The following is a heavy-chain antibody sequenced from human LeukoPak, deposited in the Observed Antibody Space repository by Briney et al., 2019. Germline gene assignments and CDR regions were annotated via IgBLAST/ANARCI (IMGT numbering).Heavy chain of an antibody. CDR2: MYYSGST. Sequence: SETLSLTCTVSGGSISSYYWSWIRQPPGKGLEWIGYMYYSGSTNYNPSLKSRVTISVDMSKNQVSLKLSSVTAADTAVYYCARHLLMVYVVDYWGQGTLVTVSS. CDR3: ARHLLMVYVVDY. J-gene: IGHJ4*02. V-gene: IGHV4-59*01. D-gene: IGHD2-8*01. CDR1: GGSISSYY.